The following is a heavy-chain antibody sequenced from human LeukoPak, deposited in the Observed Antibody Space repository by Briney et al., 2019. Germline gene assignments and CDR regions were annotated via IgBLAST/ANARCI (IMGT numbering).Heavy chain of an antibody. J-gene: IGHJ4*02. V-gene: IGHV4-34*01. D-gene: IGHD3-16*01. CDR2: INHSGST. CDR1: GGSFSGYY. CDR3: ARGGGRKGPIDY. Sequence: PSETLSLTCAVYGGSFSGYYWSWIRQPPGKELEWIGEINHSGSTNYNPSLKSRVTISVDTSKNQFSLKLSSVTAADTAVYYCARGGGRKGPIDYWGQGTLVTVSS.